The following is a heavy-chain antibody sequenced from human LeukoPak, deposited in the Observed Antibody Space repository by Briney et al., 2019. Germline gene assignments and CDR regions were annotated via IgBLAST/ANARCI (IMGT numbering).Heavy chain of an antibody. D-gene: IGHD3-10*01. CDR2: ISYDGSNK. V-gene: IGHV3-30*03. CDR1: GFTFSSYC. J-gene: IGHJ6*02. CDR3: AIAPYYYRSGSYSIPDPSDYYGMDV. Sequence: GGSLRLSCAVSGFTFSSYCMHWVRQAPGKGLEWVAVISYDGSNKYYADSVKGRFTISRDNSKNTLYLQMNSLRAEDTAVYYCAIAPYYYRSGSYSIPDPSDYYGMDVWGQGTTVTVSS.